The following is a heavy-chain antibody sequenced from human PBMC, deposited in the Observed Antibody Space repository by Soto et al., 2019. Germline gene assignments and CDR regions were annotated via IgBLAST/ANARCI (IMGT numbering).Heavy chain of an antibody. D-gene: IGHD2-15*01. J-gene: IGHJ4*02. Sequence: DVQLLESGGGLVQPEGSLRLSCAASGFTFSSYAMGWVRQGPGKGLEWVAVVSIGGSTHYADSVRGRFTISRDNSKNTLSLQMNSLTAEDTDVYFCAKSRGAGGHFDYWGQGALVTVSS. V-gene: IGHV3-23*01. CDR3: AKSRGAGGHFDY. CDR2: VSIGGST. CDR1: GFTFSSYA.